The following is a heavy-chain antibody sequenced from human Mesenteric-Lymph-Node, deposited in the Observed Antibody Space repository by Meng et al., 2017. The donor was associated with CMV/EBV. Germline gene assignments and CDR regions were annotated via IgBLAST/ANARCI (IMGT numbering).Heavy chain of an antibody. Sequence: GESLKISCVASGFTFSSYSMNWVRQGPGKGLEWVAIISYDESYKYYADSLKGRFTISRDNSKNTLYLQMNSLRPEDTAIYYCARRSRDGYNFDYWGQGTLVTVSS. CDR2: ISYDESYK. CDR3: ARRSRDGYNFDY. J-gene: IGHJ4*02. D-gene: IGHD5-24*01. V-gene: IGHV3-30*03. CDR1: GFTFSSYS.